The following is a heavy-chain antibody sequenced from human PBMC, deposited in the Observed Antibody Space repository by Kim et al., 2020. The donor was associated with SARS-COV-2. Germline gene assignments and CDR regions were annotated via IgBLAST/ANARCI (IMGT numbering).Heavy chain of an antibody. Sequence: GGSLRLSCAASGFTFSSYSMNWVRQAQGKGLEWVSSISSSSNYIYYADSVKGRFTISRDNAKNSLYLQMNSLRAEDTAVYYCARALERTMFHNYYYYGMDVWGQGTTVTVSS. CDR1: GFTFSSYS. CDR2: ISSSSNYI. V-gene: IGHV3-21*01. D-gene: IGHD3-10*02. J-gene: IGHJ6*02. CDR3: ARALERTMFHNYYYYGMDV.